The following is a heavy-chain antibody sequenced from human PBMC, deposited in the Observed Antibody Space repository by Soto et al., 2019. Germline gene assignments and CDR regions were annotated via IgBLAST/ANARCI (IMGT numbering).Heavy chain of an antibody. CDR3: ARGAPPLGSGTGTYQRGNWFDS. V-gene: IGHV1-46*01. D-gene: IGHD3-10*01. CDR1: GYSFTTYY. J-gene: IGHJ5*01. Sequence: QVQLVQSGAEVKKPGASVSISCKASGYSFTTYYIHWVRQAPGQGLEWMGIINPTGGSTSYAQKFRSRVTMTRVTSTSTVYMDLSSLTSEDTAIYYCARGAPPLGSGTGTYQRGNWFDSWGQGTLVTVSS. CDR2: INPTGGST.